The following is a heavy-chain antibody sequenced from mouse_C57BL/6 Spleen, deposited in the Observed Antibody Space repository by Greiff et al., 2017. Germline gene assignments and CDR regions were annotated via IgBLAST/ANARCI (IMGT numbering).Heavy chain of an antibody. J-gene: IGHJ2*01. CDR2: INPSSGYT. D-gene: IGHD1-1*01. Sequence: VPLQQSGAELAKPGASVKLSCQASGYTFTSYWLHWVKQRPGQGLEWIGYINPSSGYTKYNQKFKDKATLTADKSSSTAYMQMSSLTYEDSAVYYCARRNYGSISFDDWGKGTTLTVSS. CDR1: GYTFTSYW. V-gene: IGHV1-7*01. CDR3: ARRNYGSISFDD.